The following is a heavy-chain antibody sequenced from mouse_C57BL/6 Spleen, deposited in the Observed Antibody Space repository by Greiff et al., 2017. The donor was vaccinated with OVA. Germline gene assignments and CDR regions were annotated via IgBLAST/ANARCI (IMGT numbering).Heavy chain of an antibody. J-gene: IGHJ2*01. V-gene: IGHV1-82*01. D-gene: IGHD4-1*01. CDR1: GYAFSSSW. CDR3: ARVGNWVYYFDY. Sequence: QVQLQQSGPELVKPGASVKISCKASGYAFSSSWMNWVKQRPGKGLEWIGRIYPGDGDTNYNGKFKGKATLTADKSSSTAYMQLSSLTSEDSAVYFCARVGNWVYYFDYWGQGTTLTVSS. CDR2: IYPGDGDT.